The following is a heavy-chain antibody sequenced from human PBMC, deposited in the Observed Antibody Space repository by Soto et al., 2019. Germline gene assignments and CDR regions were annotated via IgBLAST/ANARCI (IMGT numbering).Heavy chain of an antibody. Sequence: QVQLVQSGAEVKKPGASVKVSCKASGYTFTSYGISGVRQAPGQGLEWMGWISAYNGNTNYAQKLQGRVPMTTDTSTSTAYMELRSLRSDDTAVYYCARVEFDDPTSGWYFDLWGRGTLVTVSS. J-gene: IGHJ2*01. CDR3: ARVEFDDPTSGWYFDL. CDR2: ISAYNGNT. V-gene: IGHV1-18*01. D-gene: IGHD3-10*01. CDR1: GYTFTSYG.